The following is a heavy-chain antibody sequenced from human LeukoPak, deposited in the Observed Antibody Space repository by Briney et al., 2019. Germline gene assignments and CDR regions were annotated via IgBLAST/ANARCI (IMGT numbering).Heavy chain of an antibody. V-gene: IGHV4-61*02. D-gene: IGHD3-10*01. CDR1: GGSISSGSYY. CDR3: AREAAINYYGSGSYYHAPRFDP. Sequence: PSETLSLTCTVSGGSISSGSYYWSWIRQPAGKGLEWIGRIYTSGSTNYNPSLKSRVTISVDTSKNQFSLKLSSVTAADTAVYYCAREAAINYYGSGSYYHAPRFDPWGQGTLVTVSS. J-gene: IGHJ5*02. CDR2: IYTSGST.